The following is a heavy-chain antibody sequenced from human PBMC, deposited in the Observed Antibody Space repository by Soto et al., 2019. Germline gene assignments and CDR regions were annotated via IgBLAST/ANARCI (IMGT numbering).Heavy chain of an antibody. Sequence: QVQLVQSGAEVKKPGASVKVSCKASGYTFTSYGISWVRQAPGQGLEWMGWISAYNGNTNYAQKLQGRVTMTKDTSTSTAYMELRSLRSDDTAVYYCARAALRITIFGVVILGWFDPWGQGTLVTVSS. CDR3: ARAALRITIFGVVILGWFDP. V-gene: IGHV1-18*01. CDR2: ISAYNGNT. J-gene: IGHJ5*02. D-gene: IGHD3-3*01. CDR1: GYTFTSYG.